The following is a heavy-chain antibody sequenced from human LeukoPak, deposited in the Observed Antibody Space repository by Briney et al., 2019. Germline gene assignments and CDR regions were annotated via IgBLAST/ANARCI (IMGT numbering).Heavy chain of an antibody. CDR3: ARAEAGELLSGVY. J-gene: IGHJ4*02. CDR2: INTNTGNP. D-gene: IGHD1-26*01. CDR1: GYTFTNSD. V-gene: IGHV7-4-1*02. Sequence: ASVTVSCTASGYTFTNSDINWVRQAPGQGLEWMGWINTNTGNPTYAQGFTGRFVFSLDTSVSTAYLQISSLKAEDTAVYYCARAEAGELLSGVYWGQGTLVTVSS.